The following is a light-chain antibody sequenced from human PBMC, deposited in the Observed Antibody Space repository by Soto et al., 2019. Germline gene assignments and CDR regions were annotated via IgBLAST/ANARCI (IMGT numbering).Light chain of an antibody. Sequence: EVVLTQSPDTLSLSPGETATLSCRASQSVTSSHLAWYQQKPGQAPRLLIYGASTRATGIPDRFSGSGSDTDFSLTIRRLDPEDFAMYYCLLYFSPDRYTFGPGTKVQIK. CDR3: LLYFSPDRYT. CDR2: GAS. V-gene: IGKV3-20*01. CDR1: QSVTSSH. J-gene: IGKJ2*01.